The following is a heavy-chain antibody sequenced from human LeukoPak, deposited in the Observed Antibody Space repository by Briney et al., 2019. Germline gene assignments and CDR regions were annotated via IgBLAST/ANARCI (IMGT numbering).Heavy chain of an antibody. Sequence: SETLSLTCTVSGGSLSSSSYYWGWIRQPPGKGLEWIGSIYYSGSTYYNPSLKTRVTISVDTSKNQFSLKLSSVTAADTAVYYCARKLDGYNLFGSYYYYYYMDVWGKGTTVTVSS. V-gene: IGHV4-39*07. CDR2: IYYSGST. CDR3: ARKLDGYNLFGSYYYYYYMDV. CDR1: GGSLSSSSYY. J-gene: IGHJ6*03. D-gene: IGHD5-24*01.